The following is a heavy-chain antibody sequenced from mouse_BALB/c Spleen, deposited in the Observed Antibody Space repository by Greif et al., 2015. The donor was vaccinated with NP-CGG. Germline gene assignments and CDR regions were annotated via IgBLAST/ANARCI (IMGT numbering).Heavy chain of an antibody. CDR1: GYTFTSYW. V-gene: IGHV1-7*01. CDR2: INPSTGYT. Sequence: VNLVESGAELAKPGASVKMSCKASGYTFTSYWMHWVKQRPGQGLEWIGYINPSTGYTEYNQKFKDKATLTADKSSSTAYSRLSSLTSEDSAVYYCARRGGGDLYAMDYWGQGTSVTVSS. D-gene: IGHD3-3*01. CDR3: ARRGGGDLYAMDY. J-gene: IGHJ4*01.